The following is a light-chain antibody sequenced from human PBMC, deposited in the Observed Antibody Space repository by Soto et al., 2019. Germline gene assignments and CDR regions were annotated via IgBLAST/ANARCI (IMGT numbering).Light chain of an antibody. V-gene: IGLV2-14*01. Sequence: QSALTQPASASGSPGQSITISCTGTSSDVGGYNYASWYQQHPGKAPKLMIYEVSNRPSGVSNRFSGSKSGNTASLTISGLQAEDEADYYCSSYTSSSTLSYVFGTGTKVTVL. CDR2: EVS. J-gene: IGLJ1*01. CDR3: SSYTSSSTLSYV. CDR1: SSDVGGYNY.